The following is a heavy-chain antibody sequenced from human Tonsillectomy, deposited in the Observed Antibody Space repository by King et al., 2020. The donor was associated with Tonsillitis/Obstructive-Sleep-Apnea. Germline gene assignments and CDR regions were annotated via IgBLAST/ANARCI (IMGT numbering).Heavy chain of an antibody. Sequence: VQLVESGGGLVKPGGSLRLSCAASGFTFSKAWMSWVRQATGKGLEWGGRIKSKTDGGTRDYAAPVKGRFTISRVDSENTVYLQMNNLKTEDTAVYYCTTLINGEFYYYYYIDVWGKGTTVTVSS. J-gene: IGHJ6*03. CDR2: IKSKTDGGTR. CDR1: GFTFSKAW. CDR3: TTLINGEFYYYYYIDV. D-gene: IGHD3-10*01. V-gene: IGHV3-15*01.